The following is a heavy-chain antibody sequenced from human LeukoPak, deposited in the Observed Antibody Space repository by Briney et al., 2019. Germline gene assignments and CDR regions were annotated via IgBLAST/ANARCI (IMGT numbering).Heavy chain of an antibody. CDR3: ARAGYCSGGSCYWENNWFDP. CDR1: GGTFSGYA. D-gene: IGHD2-15*01. CDR2: IIPIFGTA. J-gene: IGHJ5*02. Sequence: SVKVSCKASGGTFSGYAISWVRQAPGQGLEWMGGIIPIFGTANYAQKFQGRVTITADESTSTAYMELSSLRSEDTAVYYCARAGYCSGGSCYWENNWFDPWGQGALVTVSS. V-gene: IGHV1-69*13.